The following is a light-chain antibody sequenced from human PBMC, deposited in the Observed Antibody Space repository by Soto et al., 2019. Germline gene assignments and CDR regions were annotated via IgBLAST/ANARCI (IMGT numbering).Light chain of an antibody. CDR1: QGISSR. CDR3: QQANSFPLT. V-gene: IGKV1-12*01. CDR2: AAS. J-gene: IGKJ4*01. Sequence: DIQMTQSPSSVSASVGDRVTITCRASQGISSRLAWYQQKPGKAPNLLIYAASNLQSGVLSRFSGSGSETDFTLTIGSLQPEDFATYYCQQANSFPLTFGGGTKVEIK.